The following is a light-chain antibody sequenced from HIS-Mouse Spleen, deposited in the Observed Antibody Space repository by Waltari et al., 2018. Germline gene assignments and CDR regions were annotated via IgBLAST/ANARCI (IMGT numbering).Light chain of an antibody. J-gene: IGLJ3*02. CDR3: CSYAGSSTWV. CDR1: SSDVGSYNL. V-gene: IGLV2-23*01. Sequence: QSALTQPASVSGSPGQSITISCTGTSSDVGSYNLVSWYQKHPGKAPNLLIYEGSKRPSGVSNRFSGSKSGHTASLTISGLQAEDEADYYCCSYAGSSTWVFGGGTKLTVL. CDR2: EGS.